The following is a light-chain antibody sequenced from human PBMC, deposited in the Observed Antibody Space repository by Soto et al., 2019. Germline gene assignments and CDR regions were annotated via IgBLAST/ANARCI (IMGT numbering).Light chain of an antibody. Sequence: DIVMTQSPATLSVSPGERATLYCRASQSVSSSLAWYQQKPGQAPRLLIYGASTRATDIPARFSGSGSGTEFTLSISSLQSEDFAVYYCQQYNSWPSTFGQGTRLEIK. J-gene: IGKJ5*01. CDR1: QSVSSS. V-gene: IGKV3-15*01. CDR3: QQYNSWPST. CDR2: GAS.